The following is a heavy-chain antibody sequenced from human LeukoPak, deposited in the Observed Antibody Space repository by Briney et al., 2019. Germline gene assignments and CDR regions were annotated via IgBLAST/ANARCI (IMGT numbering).Heavy chain of an antibody. Sequence: GGSLRLSCAASGFTFSSYAMSWVRQSPGKGLEWVTAISGSGGSTYYADSVKGRFTISRDNSKNTLYLQMNSLRAEDTAVYYCAKASAPYQLLCGRIDYWGQGTLVTVSS. CDR2: ISGSGGST. CDR3: AKASAPYQLLCGRIDY. CDR1: GFTFSSYA. V-gene: IGHV3-23*01. D-gene: IGHD2-2*01. J-gene: IGHJ4*02.